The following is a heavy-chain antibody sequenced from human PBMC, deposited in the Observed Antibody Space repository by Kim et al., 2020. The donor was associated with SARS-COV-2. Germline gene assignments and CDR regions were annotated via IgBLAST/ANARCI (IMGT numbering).Heavy chain of an antibody. CDR2: IYYSGST. D-gene: IGHD5-12*01. J-gene: IGHJ4*02. CDR1: GGSIYNYNYY. Sequence: SETLSLTCTVSGGSIYNYNYYWGWIRQHPGKGLEWIGSIYYSGSTYYNLSLKSRVTISMDTSKNQFSLKLTSVTAADTAVYYCATVGYSGYDWTSVVDYWGQGTLVTVSS. CDR3: ATVGYSGYDWTSVVDY. V-gene: IGHV4-39*01.